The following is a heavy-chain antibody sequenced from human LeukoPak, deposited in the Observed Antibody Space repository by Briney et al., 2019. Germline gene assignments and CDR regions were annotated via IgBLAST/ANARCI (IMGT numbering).Heavy chain of an antibody. V-gene: IGHV3-7*01. Sequence: GGSLRLXCAGSGYTFTDYWMHWGRQAPGKGLEWVASVTKDGGETYYVDSAKGRFTISRDNAKNSVHLQMNSLRDEDTAVYWCRRGHWDDHAWGQGTLVTVSS. J-gene: IGHJ5*02. D-gene: IGHD7-27*01. CDR2: VTKDGGET. CDR1: GYTFTDYW. CDR3: RRGHWDDHA.